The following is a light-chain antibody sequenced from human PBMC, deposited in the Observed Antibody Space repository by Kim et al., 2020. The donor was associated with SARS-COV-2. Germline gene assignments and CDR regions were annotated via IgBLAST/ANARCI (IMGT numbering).Light chain of an antibody. J-gene: IGKJ2*01. V-gene: IGKV1-13*02. CDR1: QGISSA. Sequence: AIQLTQSPSSLSASVGDRVTITCRASQGISSALAWYQQKPGKAPKLLIYDASSLESGVPSRFSGSGSGTDSTLTISSLQPEDFATYYCQQFNSYTYTFGQGTKLEI. CDR2: DAS. CDR3: QQFNSYTYT.